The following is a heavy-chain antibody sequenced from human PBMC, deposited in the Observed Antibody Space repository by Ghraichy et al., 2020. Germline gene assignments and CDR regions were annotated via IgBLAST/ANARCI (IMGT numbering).Heavy chain of an antibody. CDR3: AKGRGSGSYYYYGMDV. CDR1: GFTFSSSA. Sequence: GSLRLSCAASGFTFSSSAMNWVRQAPGKGLEWVSVISGSGGSTYYADSVKGRFTISRDNSKNTLYLQMNSLRAEDTAVYYCAKGRGSGSYYYYGMDVRGQGTTVTVSS. V-gene: IGHV3-23*01. J-gene: IGHJ6*02. CDR2: ISGSGGST. D-gene: IGHD6-19*01.